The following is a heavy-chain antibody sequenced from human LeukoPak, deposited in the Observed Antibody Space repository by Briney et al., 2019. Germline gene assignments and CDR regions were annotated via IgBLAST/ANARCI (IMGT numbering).Heavy chain of an antibody. Sequence: SETLSLTCTVSGDSISIYYWSWIRQPPGKGLEWIGYIYNSGSTNYNPSLKSRVTISVGTSKNQSSLKLTSVTAADTAVYYCARDRELGYWGQGTLVTVSS. J-gene: IGHJ4*02. V-gene: IGHV4-59*01. CDR2: IYNSGST. D-gene: IGHD3-10*01. CDR3: ARDRELGY. CDR1: GDSISIYY.